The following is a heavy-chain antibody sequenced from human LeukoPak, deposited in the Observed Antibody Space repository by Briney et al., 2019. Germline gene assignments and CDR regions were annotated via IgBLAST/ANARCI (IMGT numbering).Heavy chain of an antibody. J-gene: IGHJ4*02. Sequence: GASVKVSCKASGYTFTSYGITWVRQAPGQGLEWMGWIGTYNGNTNYAKNLQGRVTMTRDTSTSTAYMELRSLRSDDRAVYYCARGTGPGRGGIDYWGQGTLVTVSS. V-gene: IGHV1-18*01. D-gene: IGHD1-1*01. CDR1: GYTFTSYG. CDR3: ARGTGPGRGGIDY. CDR2: IGTYNGNT.